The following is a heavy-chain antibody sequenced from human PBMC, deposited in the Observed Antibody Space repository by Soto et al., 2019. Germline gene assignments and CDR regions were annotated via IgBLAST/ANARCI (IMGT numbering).Heavy chain of an antibody. CDR2: IYYSGST. CDR3: ARHRGIKDLGELLSNWFDP. CDR1: GGSISSSSYY. J-gene: IGHJ5*02. Sequence: SETLSLTCTVSGGSISSSSYYWGWIRQPPGKGLEWIGSIYYSGSTYYNPSLKSRVTISVDTSKNQFSLKLSSVTAADTAVYYCARHRGIKDLGELLSNWFDPWGQGTLVTVSS. D-gene: IGHD3-10*01. V-gene: IGHV4-39*01.